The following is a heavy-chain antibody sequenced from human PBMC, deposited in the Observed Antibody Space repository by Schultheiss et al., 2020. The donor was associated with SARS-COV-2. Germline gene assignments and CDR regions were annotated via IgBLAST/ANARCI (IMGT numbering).Heavy chain of an antibody. CDR2: INPNSGGV. Sequence: ASVKVSCKASGYIFTDYYMQWVRQAPGQGLQWMGWINPNSGGVTYAQEFQGRVTMTRDTSISTAYMELTRLTSDDTAVYYCARRRGWFDPWGQGTLVTVSS. V-gene: IGHV1-2*02. J-gene: IGHJ5*02. CDR3: ARRRGWFDP. CDR1: GYIFTDYY.